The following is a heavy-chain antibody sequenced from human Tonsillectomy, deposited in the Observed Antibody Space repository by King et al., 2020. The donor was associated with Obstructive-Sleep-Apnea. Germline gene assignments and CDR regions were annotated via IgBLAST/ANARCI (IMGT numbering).Heavy chain of an antibody. CDR3: ARLHSRGDYDGSGSYYEAGFDP. V-gene: IGHV5-51*01. D-gene: IGHD3-10*01. Sequence: VQLVESGAEVKKPGESLKISCKGSGYSFTSNWIAWVRQMPGKGLEWMGIIYPGDSDTRYSPSFQGQVTISADKSISTAYLQWSSLKVSDTAMYYCARLHSRGDYDGSGSYYEAGFDPWGQGTLVTVSS. J-gene: IGHJ5*02. CDR1: GYSFTSNW. CDR2: IYPGDSDT.